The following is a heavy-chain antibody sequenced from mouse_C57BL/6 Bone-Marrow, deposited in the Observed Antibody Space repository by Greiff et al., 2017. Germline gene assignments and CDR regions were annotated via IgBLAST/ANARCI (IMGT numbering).Heavy chain of an antibody. CDR2: ISSGSSTI. CDR3: ARIPYGSSPYWYFDF. V-gene: IGHV5-17*01. Sequence: EVKLVESGGGLVKPGGSLKLSCAASGFTFSDYGMHWVRQAPEKGLEWVAYISSGSSTIYYADTVKGRFTISRDNAKNTLFLQMTSLRSEDTAMYYCARIPYGSSPYWYFDFWGTGTTVTVSS. J-gene: IGHJ1*03. D-gene: IGHD1-1*01. CDR1: GFTFSDYG.